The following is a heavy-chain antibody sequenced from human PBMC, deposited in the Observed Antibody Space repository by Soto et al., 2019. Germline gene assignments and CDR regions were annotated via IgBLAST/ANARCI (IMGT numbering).Heavy chain of an antibody. CDR3: ATFGGYSYGWEFFQH. V-gene: IGHV3-7*01. CDR2: IKQDGSEK. D-gene: IGHD5-18*01. J-gene: IGHJ1*01. CDR1: GFTFSSYW. Sequence: GGSLRLSCAASGFTFSSYWMSWVRQAPGKGLEWVANIKQDGSEKYYVDSVKGRFTISRDNAKNSLYLQMNSLRAEDTAVYYCATFGGYSYGWEFFQHWGQGTLVTVSS.